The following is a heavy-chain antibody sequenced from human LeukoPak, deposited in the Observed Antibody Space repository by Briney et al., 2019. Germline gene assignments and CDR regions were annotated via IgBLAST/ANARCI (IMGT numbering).Heavy chain of an antibody. V-gene: IGHV4-39*07. CDR2: IYYSGST. CDR1: GGSISSSSYY. J-gene: IGHJ5*02. CDR3: ARHGARYSPFDP. Sequence: SETLSLTCTVSGGSISSSSYYWGWIRQPPGKGLEWIGSIYYSGSTYYNPSLKSRVTISVDTSKNQFSLKLSSVTAADTAVHYCARHGARYSPFDPWGQGTLVTVSS. D-gene: IGHD5-12*01.